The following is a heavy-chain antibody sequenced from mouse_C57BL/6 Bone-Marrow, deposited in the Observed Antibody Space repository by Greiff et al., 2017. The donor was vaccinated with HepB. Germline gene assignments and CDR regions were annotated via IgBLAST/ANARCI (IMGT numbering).Heavy chain of an antibody. CDR3: TGDNYVDYFHY. V-gene: IGHV1-15*01. J-gene: IGHJ2*01. D-gene: IGHD1-3*01. CDR1: GYTFTDYE. Sequence: QVQLQQSGAELVRPGASVTLSCKASGYTFTDYEMHWVKQTPVHGLEWIGAIDPETGGTAYNQKFKGKAILTADKSSSTAYMERRSLTSVDSAVYYCTGDNYVDYFHYWGQVTPLTVSS. CDR2: IDPETGGT.